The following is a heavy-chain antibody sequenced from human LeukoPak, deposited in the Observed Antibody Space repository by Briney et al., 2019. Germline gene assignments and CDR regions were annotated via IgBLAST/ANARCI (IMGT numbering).Heavy chain of an antibody. Sequence: SETLSLTCAVSGYSISSAYYGGWIRQPAGKGLEWIGNIHHSGNTYYNPSLKSRVTMSVDTSKNQFSLKLSSVTAADTAVYYCARVVYYGSGTYHRFEYWGQGTLVTVSS. CDR3: ARVVYYGSGTYHRFEY. J-gene: IGHJ4*02. CDR1: GYSISSAYY. V-gene: IGHV4-38-2*01. D-gene: IGHD3-10*01. CDR2: IHHSGNT.